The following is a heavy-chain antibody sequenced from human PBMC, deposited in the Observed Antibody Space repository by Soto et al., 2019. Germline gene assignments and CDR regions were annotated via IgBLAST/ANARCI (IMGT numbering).Heavy chain of an antibody. CDR3: ARGQRFSDWFNP. J-gene: IGHJ5*02. CDR2: IYSSGNT. D-gene: IGHD3-3*01. CDR1: GGTISGYY. Sequence: SETLSLTCSVSGGTISGYYWTWIRQPAGKGLEWIGRIYSSGNTKYNPSLQSRVTMSLDTSNNQFSLRLTSVTAADTAVYYCARGQRFSDWFNPWGQGTLVTVSS. V-gene: IGHV4-4*07.